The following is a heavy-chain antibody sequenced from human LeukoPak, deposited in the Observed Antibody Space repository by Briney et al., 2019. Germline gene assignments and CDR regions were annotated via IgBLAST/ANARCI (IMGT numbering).Heavy chain of an antibody. CDR2: ISAYNGNT. V-gene: IGHV1-18*01. J-gene: IGHJ6*02. D-gene: IGHD2-21*02. CDR3: ARDSKDGVVTALGMDV. Sequence: ASVKVSCKASGYTFTSYGISWVRQAPGQGLEWMGWISAYNGNTNYAQKLQGRVTMTTDTSTSTAYMELTSLTSEDTAVYYCARDSKDGVVTALGMDVWGQGTTVIVAS. CDR1: GYTFTSYG.